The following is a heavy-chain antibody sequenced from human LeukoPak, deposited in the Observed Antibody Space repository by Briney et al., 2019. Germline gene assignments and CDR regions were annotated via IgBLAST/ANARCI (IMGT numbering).Heavy chain of an antibody. CDR1: VYTLTTYS. D-gene: IGHD6-25*01. CDR2: INPLGGRT. V-gene: IGHV1-46*01. J-gene: IGHJ4*02. CDR3: ARVDSAAATADY. Sequence: GSVKVSCEAYVYTLTTYSMHSMRQAPVQRPEWMGIINPLGGRTDSSQKFHGRITMTRDTSTRAQYMECRALRADDTRLYFFARVDSAAATADYWGQGTLVTVSS.